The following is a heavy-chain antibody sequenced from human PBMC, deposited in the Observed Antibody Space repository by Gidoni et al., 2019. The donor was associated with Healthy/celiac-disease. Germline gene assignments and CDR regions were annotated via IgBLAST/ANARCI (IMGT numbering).Heavy chain of an antibody. CDR1: GFTVSRTY. Sequence: EVQLVESGGGLVQPGGSLRPSCAASGFTVSRTYMGWVRQAPGKGLEWVSVSYSGGSTYYADSVKGRFTISRHNSKNTLYLQMNSLRAEDTAVYYCASEGLDSSGYYYVGAFDIWGQGTMVTVSS. V-gene: IGHV3-53*04. J-gene: IGHJ3*02. CDR2: SYSGGST. CDR3: ASEGLDSSGYYYVGAFDI. D-gene: IGHD3-22*01.